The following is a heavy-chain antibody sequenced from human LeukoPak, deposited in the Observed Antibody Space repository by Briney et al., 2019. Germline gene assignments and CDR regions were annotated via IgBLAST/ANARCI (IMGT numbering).Heavy chain of an antibody. CDR2: ISYDGSNK. V-gene: IGHV3-30*03. J-gene: IGHJ4*02. D-gene: IGHD6-13*01. CDR3: ARVIAAAAYFDY. CDR1: GFTFSSYG. Sequence: GGSLRLSCAASGFTFSSYGMHWVRQAPGKGLEWVAVISYDGSNKYYADSVKGRFTISRDNAKNSLYLQMDTLRAEDTAVYYCARVIAAAAYFDYWGQGTLVTVSS.